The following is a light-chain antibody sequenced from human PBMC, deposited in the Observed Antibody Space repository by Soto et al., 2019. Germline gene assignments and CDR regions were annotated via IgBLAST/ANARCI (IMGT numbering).Light chain of an antibody. CDR3: SSYSSSRTLV. CDR1: SNDVGGYNY. V-gene: IGLV2-14*01. CDR2: GVS. J-gene: IGLJ2*01. Sequence: QSVLTQPASVSGSPGQSITISCTGTSNDVGGYNYVSWYQQHPGKVPKLMIYGVSNRPSGVSNRFSGSKSGNTASLTISGLQAEDEADYYCSSYSSSRTLVFGGGTKVTVL.